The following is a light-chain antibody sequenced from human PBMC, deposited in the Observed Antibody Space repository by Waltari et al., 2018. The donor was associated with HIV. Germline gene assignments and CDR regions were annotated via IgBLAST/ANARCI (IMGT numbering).Light chain of an antibody. Sequence: QSILAQPPSASGTPGQMVSISCSGGRANLGTKPVSWYQQLPGAAPQLVMYSNNQRPSGVPERFSGSKSGTSASLAISGLQSEDEADYYCAAWDDSLNGWVFGGGTKLTVL. CDR3: AAWDDSLNGWV. J-gene: IGLJ3*02. V-gene: IGLV1-44*01. CDR1: RANLGTKP. CDR2: SNN.